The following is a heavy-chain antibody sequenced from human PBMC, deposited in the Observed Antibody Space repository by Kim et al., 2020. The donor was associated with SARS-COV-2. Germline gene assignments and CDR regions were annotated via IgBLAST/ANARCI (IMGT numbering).Heavy chain of an antibody. CDR3: ARDLGSGSYNDY. CDR1: GYTFTGYY. J-gene: IGHJ4*02. CDR2: INPNSGGT. Sequence: ASVKVSCKASGYTFTGYYMHWVRQAPGQGLEWMGRINPNSGGTNYAQKFQGRVTMTRDTSISTAYMELSRLRSDDTAVYYCARDLGSGSYNDYWGQGTLVTVSS. D-gene: IGHD3-10*01. V-gene: IGHV1-2*06.